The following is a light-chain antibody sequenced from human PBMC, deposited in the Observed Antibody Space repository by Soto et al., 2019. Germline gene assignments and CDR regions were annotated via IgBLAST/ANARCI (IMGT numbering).Light chain of an antibody. CDR3: QQYNNWPGT. CDR1: QSVSSN. V-gene: IGKV3-15*01. CDR2: GAS. Sequence: EIVMTQSPATLSVSPGERVTLSCRVSQSVSSNLAWYQQKPGQAPRLLIYGASTRATGIPARFSGSGSGTEFTLTISSLQSEDFAVYYCQQYNNWPGTFGQGTKLEIK. J-gene: IGKJ2*02.